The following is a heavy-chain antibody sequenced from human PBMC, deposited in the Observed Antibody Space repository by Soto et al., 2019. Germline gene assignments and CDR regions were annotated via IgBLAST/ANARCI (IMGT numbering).Heavy chain of an antibody. J-gene: IGHJ4*02. CDR3: ARLGPQLGTDFDY. Sequence: SETLSLTCTVSGGSISSYYWSWIRQPPGKGLEWIGYIYYSGSTNYNPSLKSRVTISVDTSKNQFSLKLSSVTAADTAVYCCARLGPQLGTDFDYWGQGTLVTVSS. CDR1: GGSISSYY. CDR2: IYYSGST. V-gene: IGHV4-59*08. D-gene: IGHD7-27*01.